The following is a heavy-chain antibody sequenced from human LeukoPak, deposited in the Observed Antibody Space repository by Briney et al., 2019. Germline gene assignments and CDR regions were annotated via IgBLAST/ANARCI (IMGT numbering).Heavy chain of an antibody. J-gene: IGHJ2*01. CDR2: IKQDGSEK. CDR1: GFTLSSYW. D-gene: IGHD5-24*01. Sequence: PGGSLRLSCAASGFTLSSYWMSWVRQAPGKGLEWVANIKQDGSEKYYVDSVKRRFTMSRDNAKNSLYLQMNSLRAEDTAVYYCAREERDGYNSYWYFDLWGRGTLVTVSS. CDR3: AREERDGYNSYWYFDL. V-gene: IGHV3-7*01.